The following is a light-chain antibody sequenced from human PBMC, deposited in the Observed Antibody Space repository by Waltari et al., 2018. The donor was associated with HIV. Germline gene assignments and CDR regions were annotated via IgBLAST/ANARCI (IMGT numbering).Light chain of an antibody. CDR3: QHSRT. J-gene: IGKJ1*01. CDR1: QSLLHRNGYHY. CDR2: LGS. V-gene: IGKV2-28*01. Sequence: DIVMTQSPLSLSVTPGEPASISCRSSQSLLHRNGYHYLDWYLQKPGQSPQLLIYLGSNRASGVPDRFSGSGSGTDFTLTITSLQPEDFTTYYCQHSRTFGQGTKVE.